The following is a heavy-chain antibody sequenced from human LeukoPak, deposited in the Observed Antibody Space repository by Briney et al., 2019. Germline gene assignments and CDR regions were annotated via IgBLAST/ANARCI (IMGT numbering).Heavy chain of an antibody. CDR3: ARGVEGVTMIVVASFYWYFDL. CDR1: GGSISSGDYY. J-gene: IGHJ2*01. V-gene: IGHV4-30-4*01. Sequence: SETLSLTCTVSGGSISSGDYYWSWIRQPPGKGLEWTGYIYYSGSTYYNPSLKSRVTISVDTSKNQFSLKLGSVTAADTAVYYCARGVEGVTMIVVASFYWYFDLWGRGTLVTVSS. D-gene: IGHD3-22*01. CDR2: IYYSGST.